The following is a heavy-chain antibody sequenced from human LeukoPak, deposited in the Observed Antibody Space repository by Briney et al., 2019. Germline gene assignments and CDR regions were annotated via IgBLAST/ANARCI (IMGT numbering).Heavy chain of an antibody. D-gene: IGHD6-19*01. J-gene: IGHJ2*01. CDR3: ARVYSSGWYADWYFDL. CDR2: IYYSGST. Sequence: SETLSLTCTVSGGSISSYYWSWIRQLPGKGLEWIGYIYYSGSTTYNPSLKRRVTISVDTSKNQFSLKLSSVTAADTAVYHCARVYSSGWYADWYFDLWGRGTLVTVSS. V-gene: IGHV4-59*01. CDR1: GGSISSYY.